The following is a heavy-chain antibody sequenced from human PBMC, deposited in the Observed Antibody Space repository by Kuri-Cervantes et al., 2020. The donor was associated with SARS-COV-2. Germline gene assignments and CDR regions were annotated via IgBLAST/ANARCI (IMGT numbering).Heavy chain of an antibody. CDR1: GGTFSSYT. CDR2: IIPIFGTA. J-gene: IGHJ6*03. Sequence: SVKVSCKASGGTFSSYTINWVRQAPGQGLEWMGGIIPIFGTANYAQKFQGRVTITADESTSTAYMELSSLRSEDTAVYYCARMAGTTTYYYYMDVWGKGTTVTVSS. CDR3: ARMAGTTTYYYYMDV. D-gene: IGHD1-7*01. V-gene: IGHV1-69*13.